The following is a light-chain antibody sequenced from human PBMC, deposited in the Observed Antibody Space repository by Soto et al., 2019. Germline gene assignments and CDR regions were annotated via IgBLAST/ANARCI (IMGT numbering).Light chain of an antibody. CDR2: EVG. Sequence: QSVLTQPASVSGSPGQSITISCTGTSSDIGGYNYVSWYQPHPDKAPKLMIYEVGNRPSGVSDRFAASKSGNTASLTISGLQAEDEADYYCSSFATSNTQVFGGGTKLTVL. V-gene: IGLV2-14*01. CDR3: SSFATSNTQV. J-gene: IGLJ2*01. CDR1: SSDIGGYNY.